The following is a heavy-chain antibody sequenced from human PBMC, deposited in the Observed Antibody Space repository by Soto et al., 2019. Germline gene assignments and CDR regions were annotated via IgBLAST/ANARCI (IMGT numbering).Heavy chain of an antibody. V-gene: IGHV3-48*03. J-gene: IGHJ6*02. Sequence: LRLSCAASGFTFISYEMNWVRQSPGKWLECVSYISSSGSTIYYADSVKGRFTISRDNAKNSLYLQMNSLRAEDTAVYYCARVYCSSTSCYTANYYYGMDVWGQGTTVTVSS. D-gene: IGHD2-2*02. CDR3: ARVYCSSTSCYTANYYYGMDV. CDR2: ISSSGSTI. CDR1: GFTFISYE.